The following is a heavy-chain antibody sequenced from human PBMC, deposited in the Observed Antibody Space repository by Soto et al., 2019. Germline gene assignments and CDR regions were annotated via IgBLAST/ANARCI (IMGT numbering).Heavy chain of an antibody. D-gene: IGHD5-12*01. CDR1: AASISTAGYS. CDR3: ARTLMTGYHIDV. J-gene: IGHJ6*02. CDR2: IYLSAST. Sequence: PSETLSLTCAVSAASISTAGYSWSWIRQPPGKGLEWIGYIYLSASTYYTPSLKCLVAISVDRSSNQFPLTLTSVTAAATAEYYGARTLMTGYHIDVWGQGTPVTVSS. V-gene: IGHV4-30-2*01.